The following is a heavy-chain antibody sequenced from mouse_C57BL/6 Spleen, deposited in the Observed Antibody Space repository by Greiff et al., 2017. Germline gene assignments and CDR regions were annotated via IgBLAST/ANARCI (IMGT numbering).Heavy chain of an antibody. CDR3: AREGIITTVVASYYFDY. J-gene: IGHJ2*01. D-gene: IGHD1-1*01. CDR1: GFTFSSYT. V-gene: IGHV5-9*01. Sequence: EVMLVESGGGLVKPGGSLKLSCAASGFTFSSYTMSWVRQTPEKRLEWVATISGGGGNTYYPDSVKGRFTISRDNAKNTLYLQMSSLRSEDTALYYCAREGIITTVVASYYFDYWGQGTTLTVSS. CDR2: ISGGGGNT.